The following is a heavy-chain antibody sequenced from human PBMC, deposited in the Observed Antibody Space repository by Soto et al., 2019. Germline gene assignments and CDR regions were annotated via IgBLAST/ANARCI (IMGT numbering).Heavy chain of an antibody. CDR3: ARDKISEITMVRGVPTGYFDY. CDR2: INPSGGST. J-gene: IGHJ4*02. V-gene: IGHV1-46*01. D-gene: IGHD3-10*01. CDR1: GYTFTSYY. Sequence: ASVKVSCKASGYTFTSYYMHWVRQAPGQGLEWMGIINPSGGSTSYAQKFQGRVTMTRDTSTSTVYMELSSLRSEDTAVYYCARDKISEITMVRGVPTGYFDYWGQGTLV.